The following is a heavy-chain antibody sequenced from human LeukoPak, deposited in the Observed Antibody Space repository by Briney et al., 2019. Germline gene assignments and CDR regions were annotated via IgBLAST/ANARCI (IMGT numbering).Heavy chain of an antibody. CDR2: IIPILGIA. Sequence: SVKVSCKASGGTFSSYAISWVRQAPGQGLGWMGRIIPILGIANYAQKFQGRVTITADKSTSTAYMELSSLRSEDTAVYYCARTEYDYVWGSYTDYWGQGTLVTVSS. D-gene: IGHD3-16*01. V-gene: IGHV1-69*04. J-gene: IGHJ4*02. CDR1: GGTFSSYA. CDR3: ARTEYDYVWGSYTDY.